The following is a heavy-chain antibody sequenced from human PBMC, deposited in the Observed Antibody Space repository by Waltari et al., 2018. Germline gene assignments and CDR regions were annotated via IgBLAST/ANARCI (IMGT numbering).Heavy chain of an antibody. V-gene: IGHV3-48*03. J-gene: IGHJ6*03. Sequence: EVQVVESGGGLVQPGGSLRLSCTASGFTFSSYDRNWVRQAPGKGLEWISYIDNSGNTVYYADSVKGRFTISRDNAKNSLFLLMNSLRAEDTAVYYCARPSTEYYFYYYYMDVWGKGTTVTVS. CDR2: IDNSGNTV. CDR1: GFTFSSYD. CDR3: ARPSTEYYFYYYYMDV.